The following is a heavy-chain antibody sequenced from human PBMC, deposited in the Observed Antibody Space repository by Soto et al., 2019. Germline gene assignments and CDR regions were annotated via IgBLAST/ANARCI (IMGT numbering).Heavy chain of an antibody. Sequence: GGSLRLSCAASGFTFSSYDMHWVRQATGKGLEWVSAIGTAGDTYYPGSVKGRFTISRENAKNSLYLQMNSLRAGDTAVYYCARARGYYYGSGTEYYFDYWGQGTLVTVSS. D-gene: IGHD3-10*01. J-gene: IGHJ4*02. CDR3: ARARGYYYGSGTEYYFDY. CDR2: IGTAGDT. V-gene: IGHV3-13*01. CDR1: GFTFSSYD.